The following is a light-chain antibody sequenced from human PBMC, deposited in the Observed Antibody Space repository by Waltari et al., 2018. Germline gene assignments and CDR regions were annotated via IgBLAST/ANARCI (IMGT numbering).Light chain of an antibody. J-gene: IGKJ1*01. CDR3: QESYSSPPST. CDR1: QSIGQY. V-gene: IGKV1-39*01. CDR2: SAS. Sequence: DIQMTQSPSSLSAVVGDRVTITCRASQSIGQYLNWYQQNPGKAPQLLIYSASSLQRGVPSRFSGRGSGTEFSLTISGLQPDDFATYYCQESYSSPPSTFGQGTKVDIK.